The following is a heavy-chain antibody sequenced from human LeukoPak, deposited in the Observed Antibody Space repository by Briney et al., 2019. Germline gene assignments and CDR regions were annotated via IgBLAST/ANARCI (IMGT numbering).Heavy chain of an antibody. J-gene: IGHJ3*02. Sequence: SWGSLRLSCAASGFTFSDYYMSWIRQAPGKGLEWVSYISSSGSTIYYADSVKGRFTISRDNAKNSLYLQMNSLRAEDTAVYYCARSDARLAEAFDIWGQGTMVTVSS. D-gene: IGHD3-9*01. CDR3: ARSDARLAEAFDI. V-gene: IGHV3-11*04. CDR1: GFTFSDYY. CDR2: ISSSGSTI.